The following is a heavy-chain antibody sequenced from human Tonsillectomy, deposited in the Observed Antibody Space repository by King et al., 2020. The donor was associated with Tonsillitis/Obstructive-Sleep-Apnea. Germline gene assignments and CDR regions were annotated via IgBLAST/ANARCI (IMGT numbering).Heavy chain of an antibody. CDR1: GFTFGDYA. CDR3: TRDEGGSYRYFDL. Sequence: QLVQSGGGLVQPGRSLRLSCTASGFTFGDYAMSRVRQAPGKGLEWVGFIRRKAYGGTTEYAASVKGRFSISRDDSKSIAYLQMNSLKTEDTAVYYCTRDEGGSYRYFDLWGRGTLVTVSS. V-gene: IGHV3-49*04. J-gene: IGHJ2*01. D-gene: IGHD1-26*01. CDR2: IRRKAYGGTT.